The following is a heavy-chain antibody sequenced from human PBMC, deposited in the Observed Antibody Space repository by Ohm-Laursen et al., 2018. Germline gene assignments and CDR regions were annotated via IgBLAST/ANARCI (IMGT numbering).Heavy chain of an antibody. CDR3: ATRGSLDD. Sequence: SLRLSCTASGFTFSSYAMTWVRQAPGKGLEWVSGISGSGGSTYYAESVKGRFTISRDNSKNTLYLQMNSLRVEDTAVYYCATRGSLDDWGQGTLVTVSS. D-gene: IGHD3-16*01. V-gene: IGHV3-23*01. J-gene: IGHJ4*02. CDR1: GFTFSSYA. CDR2: ISGSGGST.